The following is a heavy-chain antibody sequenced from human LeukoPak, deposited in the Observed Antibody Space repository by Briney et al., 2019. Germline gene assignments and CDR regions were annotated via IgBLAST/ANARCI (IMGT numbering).Heavy chain of an antibody. CDR3: ARAGARFHEIAVAALRGPFDY. V-gene: IGHV4-4*02. CDR2: IYHSGST. J-gene: IGHJ4*02. Sequence: SETLSLTCAVSGGSISSSNWWSWVRQPPGKGLEWIGEIYHSGSTNYNPSLKSRVTIPVDKPKNQFSLKLSSVTAADTAVYYCARAGARFHEIAVAALRGPFDYWGQGTLVTVSS. CDR1: GGSISSSNW. D-gene: IGHD6-19*01.